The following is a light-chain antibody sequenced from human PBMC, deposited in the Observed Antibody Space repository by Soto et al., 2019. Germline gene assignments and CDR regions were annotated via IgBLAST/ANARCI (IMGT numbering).Light chain of an antibody. Sequence: QSVVTPPTSVSGSPGHSISISCTGTSSYVGGYNYVSWYQQQPGQAPRLMIYEVTKRPSGVSHRFSGSKSGNTASLTISGLQTEDEADDYCISYNNRQLYVCGTGTKVNGL. CDR1: SSYVGGYNY. CDR3: ISYNNRQLYV. V-gene: IGLV2-14*03. CDR2: EVT. J-gene: IGLJ1*01.